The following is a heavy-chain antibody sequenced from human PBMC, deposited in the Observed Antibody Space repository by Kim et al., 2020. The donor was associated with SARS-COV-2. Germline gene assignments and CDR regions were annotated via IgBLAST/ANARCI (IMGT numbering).Heavy chain of an antibody. CDR1: GFTFSHHG. Sequence: GGSLRLSCAASGFTFSHHGIHWVRQAPGKGLEWVAVIWADGNTRDYADSVKGRFTISRDNSNKEVYLQLNSLRADDTAVYFCAREGPYGGTGAFDYWGQGTLVTVSS. J-gene: IGHJ4*02. CDR3: AREGPYGGTGAFDY. D-gene: IGHD4-17*01. V-gene: IGHV3-33*01. CDR2: IWADGNTR.